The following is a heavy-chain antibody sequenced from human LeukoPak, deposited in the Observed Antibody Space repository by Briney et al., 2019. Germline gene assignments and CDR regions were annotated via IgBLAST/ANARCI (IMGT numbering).Heavy chain of an antibody. CDR3: ARRGYTYGYTY. CDR2: INHSGST. Sequence: TSETLSLTCAVYGGSFSGYYWSWLRQPPGKGLEWIGEINHSGSTNYNPSLKSRVTISVDTSKNQFSLNLSSVTAADTAVYYCARRGYTYGYTYWGQGTLVTVSS. J-gene: IGHJ4*02. V-gene: IGHV4-34*01. D-gene: IGHD5-18*01. CDR1: GGSFSGYY.